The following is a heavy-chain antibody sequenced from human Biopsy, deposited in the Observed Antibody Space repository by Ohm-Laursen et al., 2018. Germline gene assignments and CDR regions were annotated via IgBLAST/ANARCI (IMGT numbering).Heavy chain of an antibody. CDR3: AREYPEGDV. CDR1: SYTFTDYN. V-gene: IGHV1-69*04. Sequence: AASVKVSCKASSYTFTDYNIHWMRQAPGQGLEWMGRIIPLLGITNYAERFQGRVTISVDRSTSTAYMELSSLKSEDTAVYYCAREYPEGDVWGQGTSVTVSS. CDR2: IIPLLGIT. D-gene: IGHD2-2*02. J-gene: IGHJ6*02.